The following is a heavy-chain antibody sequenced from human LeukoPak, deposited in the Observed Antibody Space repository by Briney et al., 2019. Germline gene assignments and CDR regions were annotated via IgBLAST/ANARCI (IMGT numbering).Heavy chain of an antibody. CDR2: ISSSSSTI. J-gene: IGHJ6*03. V-gene: IGHV3-48*01. D-gene: IGHD6-6*01. CDR1: GFTFSSYS. CDR3: ARHAYSSSNYYYYYMDV. Sequence: PGGSLRLSCAASGFTFSSYSMNWVRQAPGKGLEWVSYISSSSSTIYYADSVKGRFTISRDNAKNSLYLQMNSLRAEDTAVYYCARHAYSSSNYYYYYMDVWGKGTTVTVSS.